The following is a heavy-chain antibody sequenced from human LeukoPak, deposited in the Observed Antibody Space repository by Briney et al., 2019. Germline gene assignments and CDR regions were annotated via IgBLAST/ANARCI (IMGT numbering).Heavy chain of an antibody. Sequence: GGSLRLSCAASGFTFSSYNMNWVRQAPGKGLECVSYITSSGTTIYYADSVKGRFTISRDNAKNSLYLQMNSLRAEDTAVYYCAGDPSGIGENYYDSSGIDYWGQGTLVTVSS. D-gene: IGHD3-22*01. CDR3: AGDPSGIGENYYDSSGIDY. V-gene: IGHV3-48*01. CDR1: GFTFSSYN. CDR2: ITSSGTTI. J-gene: IGHJ4*02.